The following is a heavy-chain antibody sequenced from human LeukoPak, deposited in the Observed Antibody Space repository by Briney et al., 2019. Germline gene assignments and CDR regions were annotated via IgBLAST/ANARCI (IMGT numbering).Heavy chain of an antibody. CDR1: GFTISPYW. CDR3: ARDYSGEHQRGGFDI. V-gene: IGHV3-74*01. J-gene: IGHJ3*02. CDR2: INPDGTTT. Sequence: GGSLRLSCAASGFTISPYWMHWVRQAPGKGLEWVSRINPDGTTTTYADSVKGRFTISRDNTKNTLYLQMNSLRAEDTAVYYCARDYSGEHQRGGFDIWGQGTMVVVSS. D-gene: IGHD2-2*01.